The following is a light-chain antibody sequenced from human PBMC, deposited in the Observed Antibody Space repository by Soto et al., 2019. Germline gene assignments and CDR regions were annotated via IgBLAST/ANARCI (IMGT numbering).Light chain of an antibody. Sequence: DILLTHFPFTLSLSTWERATLSCRASQSVSNNYLAWYQQKPGQAPRRLIYGASSRATGIPDRFSGSGSGTDFTLTISRLETEDFAVYYCQQYGSSPTFGEGTRLEIK. CDR3: QQYGSSPT. CDR2: GAS. V-gene: IGKV3-20*01. CDR1: QSVSNNY. J-gene: IGKJ5*01.